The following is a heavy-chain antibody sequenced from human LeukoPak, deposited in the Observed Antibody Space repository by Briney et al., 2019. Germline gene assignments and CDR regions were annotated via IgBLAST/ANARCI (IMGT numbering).Heavy chain of an antibody. V-gene: IGHV1-46*01. D-gene: IGHD2-2*01. CDR1: GYTFSSNY. CDR2: INPSGGST. CDR3: ARGLWSIAVPAAIWNDAFDI. J-gene: IGHJ3*02. Sequence: ASVKVSCKASGYTFSSNYMHWVRQAPGQGLEWMGIINPSGGSTNYAQKFQGRVTMTRDTSTSTVYMELSSPRSEDTAVYYCARGLWSIAVPAAIWNDAFDIWGQGTMVTVSS.